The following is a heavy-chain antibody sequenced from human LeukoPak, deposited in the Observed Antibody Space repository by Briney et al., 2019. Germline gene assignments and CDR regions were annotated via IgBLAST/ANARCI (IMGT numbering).Heavy chain of an antibody. CDR1: GFTFSSYN. CDR2: ISSSSSYI. D-gene: IGHD1-26*01. CDR3: ARSPRSYYYYYYMDV. Sequence: GGSLRLSCAASGFTFSSYNMNWVRQAPGKGLEWVSSISSSSSYIYYADSVKGRFTISRDNAKNSLYLQMNSLRAEDTAVYYCARSPRSYYYYYYMDVWGKGTTVTVSS. J-gene: IGHJ6*03. V-gene: IGHV3-21*01.